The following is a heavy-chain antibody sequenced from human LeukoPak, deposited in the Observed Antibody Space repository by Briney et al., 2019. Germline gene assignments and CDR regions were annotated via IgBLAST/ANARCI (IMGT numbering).Heavy chain of an antibody. J-gene: IGHJ6*02. CDR3: AREFTMVRGVIISYGMDV. CDR2: ISAYNGNT. CDR1: GYTFTSYG. Sequence: ASVKVSCKASGYTFTSYGISWVRQAPGQGLEWMGWISAYNGNTNYAQKPQGRATMTTDTSTSTAYMELRSLRSDDTAVYYCAREFTMVRGVIISYGMDVWGQGTTVTVSS. D-gene: IGHD3-10*01. V-gene: IGHV1-18*01.